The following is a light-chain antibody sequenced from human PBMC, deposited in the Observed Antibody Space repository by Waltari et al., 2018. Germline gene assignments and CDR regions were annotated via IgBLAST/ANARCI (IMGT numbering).Light chain of an antibody. CDR2: DTS. V-gene: IGKV3-20*01. Sequence: EIVLTQSPGTLSLSPAERATLSCRASPSVSRNFVAWYQQKPGQAPRLLIYDTSSRASGIPDRFSGSGSGTDFTLTISSLEPEDIGTFYCQQYGNTPRTFGQGTKVEIK. CDR1: PSVSRNF. J-gene: IGKJ1*01. CDR3: QQYGNTPRT.